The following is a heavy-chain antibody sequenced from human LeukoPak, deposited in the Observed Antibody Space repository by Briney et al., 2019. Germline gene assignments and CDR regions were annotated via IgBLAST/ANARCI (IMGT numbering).Heavy chain of an antibody. D-gene: IGHD1-26*01. Sequence: QPGGSLRLSCAASGFTFSSYWMHWVRQAPGKGLVWVSRINSDGGSTTYADSVKGRFTISRDNAQNTLYLQMNSLRAEDTSVYYCARDRNTGSSYENLFEYWGQGSLVTVSS. CDR1: GFTFSSYW. CDR2: INSDGGST. J-gene: IGHJ4*02. V-gene: IGHV3-74*01. CDR3: ARDRNTGSSYENLFEY.